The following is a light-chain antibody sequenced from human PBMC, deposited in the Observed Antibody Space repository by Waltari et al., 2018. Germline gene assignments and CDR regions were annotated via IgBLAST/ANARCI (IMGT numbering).Light chain of an antibody. CDR2: LGS. CDR1: QSRLHSNGNNY. J-gene: IGKJ1*01. V-gene: IGKV2-28*01. CDR3: MQSLQALWT. Sequence: DIVVTQSPLSLPVTPGEPASISCRSSQSRLHSNGNNYLDWYLQKPGQSPQLLIYLGSNRASGVPDRFSGSGSGTDFTLKISRLEAEDVGVYYCMQSLQALWTFGQGTKVEIK.